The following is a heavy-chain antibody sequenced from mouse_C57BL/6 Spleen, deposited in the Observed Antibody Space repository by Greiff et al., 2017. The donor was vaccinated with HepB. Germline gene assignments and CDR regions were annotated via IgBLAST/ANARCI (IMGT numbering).Heavy chain of an antibody. CDR3: ARGGGYYGSMDY. CDR1: GYTFTDYY. Sequence: EVQLQQSGPELVKPGASVKISCKASGYTFTDYYMNWVKQSHGKSLEWIGDINPNNGGTSYNQKFKGKATLTVDKSSSTAYMELRSLTSEDSAVYYCARGGGYYGSMDYWGQGTSVTVSS. J-gene: IGHJ4*01. D-gene: IGHD1-1*01. CDR2: INPNNGGT. V-gene: IGHV1-26*01.